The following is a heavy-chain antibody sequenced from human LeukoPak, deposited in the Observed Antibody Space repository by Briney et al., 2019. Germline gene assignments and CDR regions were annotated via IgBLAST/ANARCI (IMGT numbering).Heavy chain of an antibody. Sequence: GGSLRLSCAASGFTFSSYSMNWVRQAPGKGLEWVSVIYSAGSTYYADSVKGRFTISRDNSKNSLFLQMHSLRADDTAVYYCARGRRDCSGDCYVAFDIWGQGTMVTVSS. CDR3: ARGRRDCSGDCYVAFDI. J-gene: IGHJ3*02. CDR1: GFTFSSYS. D-gene: IGHD2-21*02. V-gene: IGHV3-53*01. CDR2: IYSAGST.